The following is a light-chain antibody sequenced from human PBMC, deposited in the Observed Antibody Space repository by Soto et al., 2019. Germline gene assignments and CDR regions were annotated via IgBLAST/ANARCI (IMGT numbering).Light chain of an antibody. V-gene: IGLV2-14*03. CDR3: SSYTRSDTLV. CDR2: DVS. CDR1: SSDVGGYNY. J-gene: IGLJ2*01. Sequence: QSALTQPASMSGSPGQSITISCTGTSSDVGGYNYVSWYQQHPGKAPKLLIYDVSHRPSGVSNRFSGSKSGNTASLTISGLLAEDESDYYCSSYTRSDTLVFGGGTKLTVL.